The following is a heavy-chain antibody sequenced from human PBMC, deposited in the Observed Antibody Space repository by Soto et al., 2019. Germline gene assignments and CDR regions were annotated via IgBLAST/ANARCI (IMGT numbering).Heavy chain of an antibody. CDR3: ARDKRVTTSNWFDP. V-gene: IGHV4-4*07. CDR2: IYTSGST. Sequence: KASETLSLTCTVSGGSISSYYWSWIRQPAGKGLEWIGRIYTSGSTNYNPSLKSRVTMSVDTSKSQFSLKLSSVTAADTAVYYCARDKRVTTSNWFDPWGQGTLVTVSS. D-gene: IGHD3-22*01. CDR1: GGSISSYY. J-gene: IGHJ5*02.